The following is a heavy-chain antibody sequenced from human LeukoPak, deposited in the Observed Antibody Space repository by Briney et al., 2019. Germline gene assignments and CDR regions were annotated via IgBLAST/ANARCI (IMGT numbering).Heavy chain of an antibody. CDR1: GFTFDDSA. CDR2: IRDGGST. D-gene: IGHD6-19*01. Sequence: GGSLRLSCAASGFTFDDSAMHWVRQAPGKGLEWVSAIRDGGSTYYADSVKGRFTISRDNSKNSLYLQMKSLRTEDTVLYYCAKDQYSSGWFEPSFDYWGQGTLVTVSS. J-gene: IGHJ4*02. V-gene: IGHV3-43D*03. CDR3: AKDQYSSGWFEPSFDY.